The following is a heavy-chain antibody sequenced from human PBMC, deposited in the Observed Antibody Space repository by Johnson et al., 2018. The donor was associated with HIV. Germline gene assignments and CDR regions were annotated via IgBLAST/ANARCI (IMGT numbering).Heavy chain of an antibody. J-gene: IGHJ3*02. CDR2: ISSSGNSM. CDR1: GFTFSSYG. CDR3: ANLEYNSTDAFDI. Sequence: VQLVESGGGVVQPGGSLRLSCAASGFTFSSYGMHWVRQAPGKGLEWVSYISSSGNSMYYADSVKGRFTISRDNAKNSLYLQMNSLRAEDTAVYYCANLEYNSTDAFDIWGQGTLGTLSS. D-gene: IGHD6-6*01. V-gene: IGHV3-48*04.